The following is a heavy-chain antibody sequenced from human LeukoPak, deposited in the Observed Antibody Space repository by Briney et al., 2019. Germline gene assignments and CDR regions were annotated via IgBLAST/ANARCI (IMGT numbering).Heavy chain of an antibody. V-gene: IGHV3-23*01. Sequence: PGGPLRLSCAASGFTFSTFGMSWVRQAPGKGLEWVSLISAVNGGTYYADSVKGRFTISRDNSKNTLYLQMNSLRAEDTAVYYCAKVGATGTRVFDYWGQGALITVSS. CDR1: GFTFSTFG. J-gene: IGHJ4*02. D-gene: IGHD1-26*01. CDR2: ISAVNGGT. CDR3: AKVGATGTRVFDY.